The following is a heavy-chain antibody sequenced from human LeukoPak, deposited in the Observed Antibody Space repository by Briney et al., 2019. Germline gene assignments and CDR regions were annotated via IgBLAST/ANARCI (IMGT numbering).Heavy chain of an antibody. CDR2: ISSSSAYT. V-gene: IGHV3-11*06. J-gene: IGHJ3*02. CDR1: GFSFSDYY. CDR3: ARSAGYNSGWYAFDI. Sequence: GGSLRPSCAASGFSFSDYYMSWIRQAPGKGLEWVSYISSSSAYTAYPDSVKGRFTISRDNAKDSLYLQMSSLRAADTAVYYCARSAGYNSGWYAFDIWGQGTMVTVSS. D-gene: IGHD6-19*01.